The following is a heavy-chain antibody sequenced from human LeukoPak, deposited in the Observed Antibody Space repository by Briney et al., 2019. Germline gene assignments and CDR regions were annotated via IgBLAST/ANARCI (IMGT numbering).Heavy chain of an antibody. CDR1: GLTFSSNC. CDR3: ARLLYYYDSSIYQRYFDY. CDR2: IYSGGTT. D-gene: IGHD3-22*01. J-gene: IGHJ4*02. V-gene: IGHV3-53*01. Sequence: PGGSLRLSCAASGLTFSSNCMTWVRQAQGKGLEWVSIIYSGGTTHYSDSVKGRFTISRDNSKNTLYLQMNSLRAEDTAVYYCARLLYYYDSSIYQRYFDYWGQGTLVTVSS.